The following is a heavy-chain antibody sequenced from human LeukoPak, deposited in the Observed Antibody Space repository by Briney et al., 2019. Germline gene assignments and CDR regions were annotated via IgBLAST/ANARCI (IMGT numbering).Heavy chain of an antibody. CDR3: AREVSEGFDF. CDR1: GFTFSRYW. Sequence: PGGSLRLSCAASGFTFSRYWMTWVRQVPRKGLEWVANIKQDGSEKYYVDSVKGRFTISRDNAKNSLYLQMNSLRAEDTALYYCAREVSEGFDFWGQGTLVTVSS. V-gene: IGHV3-7*01. CDR2: IKQDGSEK. J-gene: IGHJ4*02. D-gene: IGHD3-22*01.